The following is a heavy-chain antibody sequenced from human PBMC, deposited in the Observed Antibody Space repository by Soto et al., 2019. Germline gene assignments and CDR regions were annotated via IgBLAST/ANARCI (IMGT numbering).Heavy chain of an antibody. CDR1: GFTFSSYA. D-gene: IGHD4-17*01. V-gene: IGHV3-30-3*01. CDR2: ISYDGSNK. CDR3: ARDRDSYGDYAGWYFDL. Sequence: QVQLVESGGGVVQPGRSLRLSCAASGFTFSSYAMHWVRQAPGKGLEWVAVISYDGSNKYYADSVKGRFTISRDNSKNTLYLQMNSLRAEDTAVYYCARDRDSYGDYAGWYFDLWGRGTLVTVSS. J-gene: IGHJ2*01.